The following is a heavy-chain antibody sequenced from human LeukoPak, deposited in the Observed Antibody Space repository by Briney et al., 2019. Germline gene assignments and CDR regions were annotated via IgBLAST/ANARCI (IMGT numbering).Heavy chain of an antibody. CDR1: GFTFSSYA. D-gene: IGHD5-18*01. CDR3: ARPFSRNTAMAPVDY. CDR2: ISYDGSNK. Sequence: GRSLRLPCAASGFTFSSYAMHWVRQAPGKGLEWVAVISYDGSNKYYADSVKGRFTISRDNSKNTLYLQMNSLRAEDTAVYYCARPFSRNTAMAPVDYWGQGTLVTVSS. V-gene: IGHV3-30-3*01. J-gene: IGHJ4*02.